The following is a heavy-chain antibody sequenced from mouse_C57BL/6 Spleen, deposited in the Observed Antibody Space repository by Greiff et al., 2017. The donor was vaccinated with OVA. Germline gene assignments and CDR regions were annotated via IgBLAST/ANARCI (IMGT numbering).Heavy chain of an antibody. J-gene: IGHJ4*01. D-gene: IGHD1-1*01. CDR1: GYTFTSYW. V-gene: IGHV1-69*01. Sequence: QVQLQQPGAELVMPGASVKLSCKASGYTFTSYWMHWVKQRPGQGLEWIGEIDPSDSYTNYNQKFKGKSTLTVDKSSSTAYMQLSSLTSEDSAVYYCARRYYYGSSYRAMDYWGQGTSVTVSS. CDR2: IDPSDSYT. CDR3: ARRYYYGSSYRAMDY.